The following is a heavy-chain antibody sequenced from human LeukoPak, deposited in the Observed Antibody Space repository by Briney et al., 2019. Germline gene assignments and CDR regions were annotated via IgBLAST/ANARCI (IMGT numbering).Heavy chain of an antibody. CDR2: INHSGST. V-gene: IGHV4-34*01. CDR1: GGSFSGYY. J-gene: IGHJ4*02. CDR3: ARDEGYDSSGSYFDY. D-gene: IGHD3-22*01. Sequence: SETLSLTCAVYGGSFSGYYWSWIRQPPGKGLEWIGEINHSGSTNYNPSLKSRVTISVDTSKNHFSLKLSSVTAADTAVYYCARDEGYDSSGSYFDYWGQGTLVTVSS.